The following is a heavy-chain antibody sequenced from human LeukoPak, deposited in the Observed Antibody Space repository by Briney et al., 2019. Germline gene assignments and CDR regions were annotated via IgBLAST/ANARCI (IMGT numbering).Heavy chain of an antibody. V-gene: IGHV4-4*07. J-gene: IGHJ6*03. D-gene: IGHD3-3*01. Sequence: SETLSLTCTVSGGSISSYYWSWIRQPAGKGLEWIGRIYTSGSTNYNPSLKSRVTMSVDRSKNQFSLKLSSVTAADTAVYYCAGQVLRFLEWSSHMDVWGKRTTVTLSS. CDR2: IYTSGST. CDR3: AGQVLRFLEWSSHMDV. CDR1: GGSISSYY.